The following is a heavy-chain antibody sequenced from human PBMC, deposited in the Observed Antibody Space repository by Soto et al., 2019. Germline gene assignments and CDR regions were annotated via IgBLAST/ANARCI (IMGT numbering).Heavy chain of an antibody. Sequence: GGALRLSCAASGFTFSNAWMSWVRQAPGKGLECVGRIKSKTDGGTTDYAAPVKGRFTISRDDSKNTLYLQMNSLKTEDTAVYYCTTELLWFGELQLGWFDPWGQGTLVTVYS. CDR1: GFTFSNAW. V-gene: IGHV3-15*01. D-gene: IGHD3-10*01. CDR3: TTELLWFGELQLGWFDP. J-gene: IGHJ5*02. CDR2: IKSKTDGGTT.